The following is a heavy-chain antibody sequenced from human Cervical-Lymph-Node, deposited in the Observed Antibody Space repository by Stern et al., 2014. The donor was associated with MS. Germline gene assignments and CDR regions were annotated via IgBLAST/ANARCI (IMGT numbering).Heavy chain of an antibody. D-gene: IGHD6-19*01. J-gene: IGHJ6*02. V-gene: IGHV3-23*04. CDR2: ISGSGGNT. CDR3: TKGFTVTGTGYGVDV. Sequence: EVQLVESGGGLVQPGGSLRLSCAPSGFTFSNYAMSWIRQAPGKGLEWISPISGSGGNTFYADSVKGRFTISRDNSKNTLEMQMNSLRAEDSALYYCTKGFTVTGTGYGVDVWGQGTTVTVSS. CDR1: GFTFSNYA.